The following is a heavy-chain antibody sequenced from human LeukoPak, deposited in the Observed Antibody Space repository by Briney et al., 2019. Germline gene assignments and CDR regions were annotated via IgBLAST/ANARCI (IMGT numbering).Heavy chain of an antibody. J-gene: IGHJ4*02. Sequence: ASVKVSCKASGYTFSTYDINWVRQATGQGLEWMGWMNPGRGNTGYAQKFQGRVTITRNTSISTVYMELSSLRSEDTAVYYCARGGVRGYKYGLDYFNYWGQGTLVTVSS. CDR3: ARGGVRGYKYGLDYFNY. CDR2: MNPGRGNT. D-gene: IGHD3-16*01. V-gene: IGHV1-8*03. CDR1: GYTFSTYD.